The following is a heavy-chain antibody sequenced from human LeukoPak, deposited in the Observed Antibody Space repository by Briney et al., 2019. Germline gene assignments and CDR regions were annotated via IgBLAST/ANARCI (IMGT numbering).Heavy chain of an antibody. J-gene: IGHJ4*02. CDR1: GFAFDYYG. Sequence: GSLRLSCAASGFAFDYYGMSWVRQAPGKGLEWVSGINWNGGSTGYADSVKGRLTISRDNAKNSLYLQMNSLRAEDTALYYCARDRTVTTSLFDYWGQGTLVTVSS. CDR2: INWNGGST. V-gene: IGHV3-20*04. CDR3: ARDRTVTTSLFDY. D-gene: IGHD4-17*01.